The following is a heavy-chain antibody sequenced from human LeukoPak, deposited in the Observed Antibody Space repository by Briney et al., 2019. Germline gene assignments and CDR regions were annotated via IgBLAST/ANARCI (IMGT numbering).Heavy chain of an antibody. J-gene: IGHJ4*02. Sequence: GGSLRLSCAASGFTFSSYWMSWVRQAPGKGLEWVANIKQDGSEKYYVDSVKGRFTISRDNAKSSVFLQMNSLRAEDTAVYYCARDGGGWTFFDYWGQGTPVTVSS. CDR2: IKQDGSEK. D-gene: IGHD6-19*01. V-gene: IGHV3-7*04. CDR1: GFTFSSYW. CDR3: ARDGGGWTFFDY.